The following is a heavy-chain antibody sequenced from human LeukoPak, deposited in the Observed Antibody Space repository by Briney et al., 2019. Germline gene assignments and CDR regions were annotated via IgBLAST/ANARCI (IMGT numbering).Heavy chain of an antibody. CDR2: MYYTGDT. D-gene: IGHD3/OR15-3a*01. CDR1: GVSLSTSNSY. V-gene: IGHV4-39*01. Sequence: PETLSLTCTVSGVSLSTSNSYWGWVRQPPGTGLEWIGSMYYTGDTYYNASLKSRVTISIDTSKNQISLRLTSVTATDTAMYYCARQTGSGLFTLPGGQGTLVTVSS. CDR3: ARQTGSGLFTLP. J-gene: IGHJ4*02.